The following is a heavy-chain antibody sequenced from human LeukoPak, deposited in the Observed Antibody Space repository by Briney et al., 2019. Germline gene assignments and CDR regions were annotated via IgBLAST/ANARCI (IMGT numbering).Heavy chain of an antibody. D-gene: IGHD3-10*01. V-gene: IGHV4-61*02. CDR3: ASFGSGSYKYYYYYYRDV. Sequence: NPSETLSLTCTVSGGSISSGSYYWSWIRQPAGKGREWIGRIYTSGSTNYNPALKSRVTRSVDTSKNQFALKLSSVTAAGTVVYYCASFGSGSYKYYYYYYRDVWGKGTTVTVSS. CDR1: GGSISSGSYY. CDR2: IYTSGST. J-gene: IGHJ6*03.